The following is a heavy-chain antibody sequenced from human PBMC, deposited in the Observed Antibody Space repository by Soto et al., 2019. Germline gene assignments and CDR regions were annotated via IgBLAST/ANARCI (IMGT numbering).Heavy chain of an antibody. D-gene: IGHD3-3*02. J-gene: IGHJ6*02. CDR2: IIPMFPTP. CDR1: GGTFGNSA. V-gene: IGHV1-69*12. Sequence: QVQLVQSGAEVKKPGSSVTVSCKASGGTFGNSAISWVRQAPGQGLEWMGGIIPMFPTPDYAQKFQGRVTITADESTSTAYVELTSLRSEDTAVYYCARDKDRQQLGGNYYYGIDVWGQGTTVTVSS. CDR3: ARDKDRQQLGGNYYYGIDV.